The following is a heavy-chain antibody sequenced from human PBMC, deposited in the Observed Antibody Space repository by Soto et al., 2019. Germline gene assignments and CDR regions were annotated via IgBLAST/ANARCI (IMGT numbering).Heavy chain of an antibody. D-gene: IGHD5-18*01. CDR1: GYSFTSYW. CDR2: IYPGDSDT. J-gene: IGHJ6*02. V-gene: IGHV5-51*01. Sequence: GESLKISCKGSGYSFTSYWIGWVRQMPGKVLEWMGIIYPGDSDTRYSPSFQGQVTISADKSISTAYLQWSSLKASDTAMYYSARRPADSYGYYYYGIDFLDQGXTVTVYS. CDR3: ARRPADSYGYYYYGIDF.